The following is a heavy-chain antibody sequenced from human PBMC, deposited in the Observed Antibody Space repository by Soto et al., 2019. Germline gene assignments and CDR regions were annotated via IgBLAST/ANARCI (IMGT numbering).Heavy chain of an antibody. CDR2: IYSSGST. CDR1: GATISNYY. J-gene: IGHJ4*02. CDR3: ARAVPPDLPFDY. Sequence: PSETLSLTCTVSGATISNYYWSWIRQPAGKGLEWIGRIYSSGSTNYNPSLKSRVTISIDTTKNQSSLKLNSVTAADTAVYYCARAVPPDLPFDYWGQGTLVTVSS. V-gene: IGHV4-4*07.